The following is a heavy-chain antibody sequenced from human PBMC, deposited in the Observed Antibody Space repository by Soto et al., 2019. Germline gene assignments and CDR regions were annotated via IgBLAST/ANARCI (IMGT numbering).Heavy chain of an antibody. CDR1: GFTFSSYW. V-gene: IGHV3-7*05. Sequence: EVRLVESGGGLVQSGGSLRLSCAASGFTFSSYWMSWVRQGPGKGPEWVANIKQDGSEKYYVDSVKGRFTISRDNAKNSLYLQMTSLRAEDTAVYHCAKSLSAIPGDSWGQGTLVTVSS. D-gene: IGHD2-2*01. CDR3: AKSLSAIPGDS. J-gene: IGHJ4*02. CDR2: IKQDGSEK.